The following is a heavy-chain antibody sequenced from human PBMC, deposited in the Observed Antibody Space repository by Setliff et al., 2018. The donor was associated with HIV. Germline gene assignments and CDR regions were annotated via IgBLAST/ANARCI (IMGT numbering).Heavy chain of an antibody. J-gene: IGHJ5*02. V-gene: IGHV4-39*01. CDR3: ASRVYYYDSSGYLREEGFDP. CDR2: IYYSGGT. CDR1: GGSISNSRYY. D-gene: IGHD3-22*01. Sequence: TLSLTCTVSGGSISNSRYYWSWIRQPPGKGLEWIGSIYYSGGTYYNPSLKSRVTISVDTSKNQFSLKLSSVTAADAAVYYCASRVYYYDSSGYLREEGFDPWGQGTLVTVSS.